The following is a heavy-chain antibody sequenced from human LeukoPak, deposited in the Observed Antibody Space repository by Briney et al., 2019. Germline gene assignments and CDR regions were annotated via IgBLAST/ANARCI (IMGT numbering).Heavy chain of an antibody. Sequence: KSGGSLRLSCAASGFTFSDYYMSWIRQPPGKGLEWIGEIYHSGSTNYNPSLKTRVTISVDKSKNQFSLKLSSVTAADTAVYYCARASHDYGDYSHFDYWGQGTLVTVSS. CDR2: IYHSGST. J-gene: IGHJ4*02. V-gene: IGHV4-34*01. D-gene: IGHD4-17*01. CDR3: ARASHDYGDYSHFDY. CDR1: GFTFSDYY.